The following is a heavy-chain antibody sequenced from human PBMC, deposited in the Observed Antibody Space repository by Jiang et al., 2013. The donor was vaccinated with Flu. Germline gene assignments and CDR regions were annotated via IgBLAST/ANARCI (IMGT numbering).Heavy chain of an antibody. D-gene: IGHD6-19*01. CDR1: GDSVSSNSAA. V-gene: IGHV6-1*01. CDR2: TYYRSKWYN. J-gene: IGHJ2*01. CDR3: ARDPRASVAGATYWNFDL. Sequence: QTLSLTCAISGDSVSSNSAAWNWIRQSPSRGLEWLGRTYYRSKWYNDYAVSVKSRIVINPDTSKNQFSLQLTSVTPEDTAVYYCARDPRASVAGATYWNFDLWGRGTLVTVSS.